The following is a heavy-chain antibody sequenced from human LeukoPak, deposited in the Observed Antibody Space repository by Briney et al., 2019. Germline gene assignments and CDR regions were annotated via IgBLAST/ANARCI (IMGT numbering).Heavy chain of an antibody. CDR2: IYSGGST. D-gene: IGHD3-10*01. V-gene: IGHV3-53*01. Sequence: GGSLGLSCAASGFTVSSNYMSWVRQAPGKGLEWVSVIYSGGSTYYADSVKGRFTISRDNSKSTLYIQMNSLRAEDTAVYYCARAMVRGVILDYWGQGTLVTVSS. CDR1: GFTVSSNY. CDR3: ARAMVRGVILDY. J-gene: IGHJ4*02.